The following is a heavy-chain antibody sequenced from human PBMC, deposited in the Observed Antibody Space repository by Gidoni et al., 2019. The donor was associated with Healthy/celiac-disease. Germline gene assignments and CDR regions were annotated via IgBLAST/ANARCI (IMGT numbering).Heavy chain of an antibody. Sequence: QVQLVQSGAEVKKPGASVKVSCKASGYTFTSYYMHWVRQAPGQGLEWMGISNPSGGSTSYAQKFQGRVNMTRDTSTSTVYMELSSLRSEDTAVYYCAREAEITIFGVVIQNGMDVWGQGTTVTVSS. V-gene: IGHV1-46*01. J-gene: IGHJ6*02. CDR2: SNPSGGST. CDR3: AREAEITIFGVVIQNGMDV. D-gene: IGHD3-3*01. CDR1: GYTFTSYY.